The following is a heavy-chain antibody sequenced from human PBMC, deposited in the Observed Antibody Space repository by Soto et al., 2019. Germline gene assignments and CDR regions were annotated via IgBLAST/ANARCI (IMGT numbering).Heavy chain of an antibody. Sequence: ASVKVSCKASGYTFTSYGISWVRQAPGQGLEWMGWISAYSGNTNYAQKLQGRVTMTTDTSTSTAYMELRSLRSDDTAVYYCARVSAMAYYFDYWGQGTLVTVSS. CDR2: ISAYSGNT. D-gene: IGHD5-18*01. CDR3: ARVSAMAYYFDY. V-gene: IGHV1-18*01. CDR1: GYTFTSYG. J-gene: IGHJ4*02.